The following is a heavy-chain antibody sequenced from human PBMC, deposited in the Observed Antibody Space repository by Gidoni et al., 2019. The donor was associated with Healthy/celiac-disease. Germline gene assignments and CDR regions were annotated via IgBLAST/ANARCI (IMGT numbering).Heavy chain of an antibody. Sequence: EVQLLESGGGLVQPGGSLRLSCAASGFNFRSYAMSWVRQAHGKGLEWVSAISGSGGSTYYADSVKGRFTISRDNSKNTLYLQMNSLRAEDTAVYYCAKDQPTYYYDSSGYDYWGQGTLVTVSS. D-gene: IGHD3-22*01. CDR2: ISGSGGST. J-gene: IGHJ4*02. V-gene: IGHV3-23*01. CDR3: AKDQPTYYYDSSGYDY. CDR1: GFNFRSYA.